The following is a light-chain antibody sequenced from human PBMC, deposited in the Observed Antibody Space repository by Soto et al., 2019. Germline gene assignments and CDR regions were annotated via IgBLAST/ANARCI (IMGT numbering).Light chain of an antibody. CDR2: GVS. V-gene: IGKV3-20*01. Sequence: DIVLTQSPGTLSLSPGERVTLSCRASQSVSSRYLAWYQQRPGQAPRLLSYGVSSRATGIPDRFSGSGSGTDFTLTISRLEPEDFAVYYCQQYGTSRAFGQGTKVEVK. CDR1: QSVSSRY. CDR3: QQYGTSRA. J-gene: IGKJ1*01.